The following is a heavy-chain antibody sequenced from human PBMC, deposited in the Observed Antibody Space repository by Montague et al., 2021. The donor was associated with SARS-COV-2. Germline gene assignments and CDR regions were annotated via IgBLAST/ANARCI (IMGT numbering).Heavy chain of an antibody. V-gene: IGHV4-34*01. Sequence: SETLSLTCAVYGGSFSGYYWSWIRQPPGKGLEWIGEINHSGSTNYNPSLKSRVTISVDTSKNQFSLKLSSVTAADTAMYYCARGSVDIVVVVAATPPYFDYWGQGTLVTVSS. CDR2: INHSGST. J-gene: IGHJ4*02. CDR1: GGSFSGYY. D-gene: IGHD2-15*01. CDR3: ARGSVDIVVVVAATPPYFDY.